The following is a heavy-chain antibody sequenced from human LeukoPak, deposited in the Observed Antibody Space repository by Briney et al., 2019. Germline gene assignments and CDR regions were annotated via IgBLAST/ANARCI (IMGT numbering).Heavy chain of an antibody. CDR1: GFTFSSYG. CDR3: ARERHDFWSGYFHYYYYGMDV. V-gene: IGHV3-48*02. Sequence: PGGSLRLSCAASGFTFSSYGMNWVRQAPGKGLEWVSYISSSSSTIYYADSVKGRFTISRDNAKNSLYLQMNSLRDEDTAVYYCARERHDFWSGYFHYYYYGMDVWGQGTTVTVSS. J-gene: IGHJ6*02. CDR2: ISSSSSTI. D-gene: IGHD3-3*01.